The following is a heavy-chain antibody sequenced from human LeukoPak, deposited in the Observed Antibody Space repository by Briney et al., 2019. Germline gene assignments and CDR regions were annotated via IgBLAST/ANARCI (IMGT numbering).Heavy chain of an antibody. Sequence: GGSLRLSCAASGFTVSSNYMSWVRQAPGKGLEWVSVIYSGGSTYYADSVKGRFTISRDNSKNTLYLQMNSLRAEDTAVYYCARDLRYDSSGYWVEAFDIWGQGTMVTVSS. CDR2: IYSGGST. CDR1: GFTVSSNY. D-gene: IGHD3-22*01. CDR3: ARDLRYDSSGYWVEAFDI. J-gene: IGHJ3*02. V-gene: IGHV3-66*01.